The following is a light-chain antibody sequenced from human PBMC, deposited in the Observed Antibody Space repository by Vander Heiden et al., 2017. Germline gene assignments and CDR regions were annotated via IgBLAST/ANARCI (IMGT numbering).Light chain of an antibody. J-gene: IGKJ1*01. Sequence: DIVMTQSPDSLAVSLGERATINCKSSQRVLYSSNNKNYLAWYQQKPGQPPKLLIYWASTRESGVPDRFSGSGSGTDFTLTISSLQAEDAAVYYCQQDDSTPWTFGQGTKVEIK. CDR1: QRVLYSSNNKNY. CDR3: QQDDSTPWT. CDR2: WAS. V-gene: IGKV4-1*01.